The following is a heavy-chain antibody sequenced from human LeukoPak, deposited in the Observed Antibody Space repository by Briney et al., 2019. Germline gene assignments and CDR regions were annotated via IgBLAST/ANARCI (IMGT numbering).Heavy chain of an antibody. Sequence: PSGTLSLTCGVSGGSISSSNWWNWVRQPPGKGLEWIGEIYHSGSTNYNPSLKSRVTISVDKSKNHFSLNLRSVTPADTAMYYCVAAALAVDSWGQGTLVTVSS. V-gene: IGHV4-4*02. J-gene: IGHJ4*02. CDR2: IYHSGST. CDR3: VAAALAVDS. CDR1: GGSISSSNW. D-gene: IGHD6-19*01.